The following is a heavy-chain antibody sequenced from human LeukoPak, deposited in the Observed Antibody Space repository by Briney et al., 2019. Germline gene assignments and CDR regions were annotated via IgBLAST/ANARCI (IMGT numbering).Heavy chain of an antibody. D-gene: IGHD3-3*01. Sequence: PSETLSLTCTVSGGSISSSSYYWGWIRQPPGKGLEWIGSIYYSGSTYYNPSLKSRVTISVDTSKNQFSLKLSSVTAADTAVYYCARSYYYDFWSGKRYFDYWGQGTLVTVSS. CDR1: GGSISSSSYY. J-gene: IGHJ4*02. CDR3: ARSYYYDFWSGKRYFDY. CDR2: IYYSGST. V-gene: IGHV4-39*07.